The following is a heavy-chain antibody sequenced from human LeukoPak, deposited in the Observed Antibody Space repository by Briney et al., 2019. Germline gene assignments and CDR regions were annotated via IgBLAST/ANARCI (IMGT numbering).Heavy chain of an antibody. J-gene: IGHJ4*02. V-gene: IGHV3-23*01. CDR2: ISGSGGST. Sequence: GGSLRLSCAASGFTFSSYAMSWVRQAPGKGLEWVSAISGSGGSTYYADSVKGRFTISRGNSKNTLYLQMNSLRAEDTAVYYCAKDSAYYYDSMGYWGQGTLVTVSS. CDR1: GFTFSSYA. D-gene: IGHD3-22*01. CDR3: AKDSAYYYDSMGY.